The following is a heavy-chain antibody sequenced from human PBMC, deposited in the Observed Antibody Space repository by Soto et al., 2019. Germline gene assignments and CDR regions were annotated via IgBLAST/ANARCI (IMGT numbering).Heavy chain of an antibody. Sequence: QLQLQESGPGLVKPSETLSLTCTVSGDSVTISDYYWGWIRQPPGKGLEWIGSIHYSGSTYYNTSLKSRVTISGDTSKKHFSLKLTSVTAAGAAVYYCAAHDSGGYYAEYWGQGTLVTVSA. J-gene: IGHJ4*02. CDR1: GDSVTISDYY. CDR3: AAHDSGGYYAEY. V-gene: IGHV4-39*02. D-gene: IGHD3-22*01. CDR2: IHYSGST.